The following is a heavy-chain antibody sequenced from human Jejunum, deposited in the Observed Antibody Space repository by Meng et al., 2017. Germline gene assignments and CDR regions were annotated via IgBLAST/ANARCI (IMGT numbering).Heavy chain of an antibody. Sequence: QVQLVQSVAEVKKPGASVKFSCKTSGYTFTSYGISWVRQAPGQGLEWMGWISVYHGNTNYAQKLQGRVTMTTDTFTSTAYMELRSLRSDDTAVYFCARDYSGTSYRYSDYWGQGTLVTVSS. CDR2: ISVYHGNT. J-gene: IGHJ4*02. CDR3: ARDYSGTSYRYSDY. V-gene: IGHV1-18*01. CDR1: GYTFTSYG. D-gene: IGHD1-26*01.